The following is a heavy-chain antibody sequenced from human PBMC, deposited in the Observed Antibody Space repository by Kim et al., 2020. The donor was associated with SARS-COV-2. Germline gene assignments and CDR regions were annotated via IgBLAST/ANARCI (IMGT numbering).Heavy chain of an antibody. CDR2: IYNSEKS. CDR1: GVSISSGGYY. Sequence: SETLSLTCDVSGVSISSGGYYWSWIRQLPGKGLEWIGYIYNSEKSYYNPPLKGRVLISADTSKNQFSLRLNSVTVADTAMYYCAREAKSGWSREYNSFDP. D-gene: IGHD6-19*01. V-gene: IGHV4-31*11. CDR3: AREAKSGWSREYNSFDP. J-gene: IGHJ5*02.